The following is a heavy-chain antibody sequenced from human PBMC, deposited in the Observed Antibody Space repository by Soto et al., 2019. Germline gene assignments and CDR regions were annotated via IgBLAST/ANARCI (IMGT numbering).Heavy chain of an antibody. CDR2: IYYSGST. Sequence: PSETLSLTCTVSGGPISSGGYYWSWIRQHPGKGLEWIGYIYYSGSTYYNPSLKSRVTISVDTSKNQFSLKLSSVTAADTAVYYCAPAMVDGSGSYYFDYWGQGTLVTVSS. D-gene: IGHD3-10*01. V-gene: IGHV4-31*03. CDR3: APAMVDGSGSYYFDY. CDR1: GGPISSGGYY. J-gene: IGHJ4*02.